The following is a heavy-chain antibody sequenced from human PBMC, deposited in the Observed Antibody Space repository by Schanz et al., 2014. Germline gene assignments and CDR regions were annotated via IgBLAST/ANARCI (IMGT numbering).Heavy chain of an antibody. CDR1: GYTFTSYG. J-gene: IGHJ6*02. CDR3: ARALFGSGDGDV. CDR2: ISADSGST. Sequence: QVQLVQSGAEVKKPGASVKVSCKASGYTFTSYGISWVRQAPGQGLEWMGWISADSGSTNYAQKFQGRVTMTRDTTISTAYVELSRLKSNDTPVYYCARALFGSGDGDVWGQGTTVTVSS. D-gene: IGHD3-10*01. V-gene: IGHV1-18*01.